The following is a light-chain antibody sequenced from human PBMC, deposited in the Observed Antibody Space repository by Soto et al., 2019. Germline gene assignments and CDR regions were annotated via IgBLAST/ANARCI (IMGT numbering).Light chain of an antibody. V-gene: IGLV2-14*01. CDR1: SSDVGAYNY. CDR3: FSFTTDWTHV. J-gene: IGLJ1*01. Sequence: QSALTQPASVSGSPGQSITISCTGTSSDVGAYNYVSWFQQHPGKAPTLIISEVSNRPSGVSNRFSGSKSGNVASLTISGLQAEDEADYFCFSFTTDWTHVFGTGTKV. CDR2: EVS.